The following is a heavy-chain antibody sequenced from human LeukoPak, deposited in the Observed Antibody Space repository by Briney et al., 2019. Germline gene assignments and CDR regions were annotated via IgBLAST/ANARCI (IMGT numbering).Heavy chain of an antibody. CDR2: ISSSSSYI. V-gene: IGHV3-21*01. CDR1: GFTFSSYS. Sequence: GGSLRLSCAASGFTFSSYSMNWVRQAPGKGLEWVSSISSSSSYIYYADSVKGRFTISRDKSKNTLYLQMNSLRAEDTAVYYCARAPYSGYDFRESATCFDYWGQGTLVTVSS. J-gene: IGHJ4*02. D-gene: IGHD5-12*01. CDR3: ARAPYSGYDFRESATCFDY.